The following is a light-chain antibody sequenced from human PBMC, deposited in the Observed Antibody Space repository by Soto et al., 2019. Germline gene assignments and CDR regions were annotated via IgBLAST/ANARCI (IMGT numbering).Light chain of an antibody. CDR2: GNS. V-gene: IGLV1-40*01. CDR1: SSNIGAGYD. CDR3: QSYDSSLSGSV. J-gene: IGLJ1*01. Sequence: QSVLTQPPSVSGAPRQRGTISCTGSSSNIGAGYDVHWYQQLPGTAPKLLIYGNSNRPSGVPDRFSGSKSGTSASLAITGLQAEDEADYYCQSYDSSLSGSVFGTGTKVTVL.